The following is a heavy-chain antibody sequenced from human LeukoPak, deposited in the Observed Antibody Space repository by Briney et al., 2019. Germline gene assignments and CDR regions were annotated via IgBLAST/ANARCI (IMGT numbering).Heavy chain of an antibody. J-gene: IGHJ4*02. CDR2: IIPILGIA. CDR3: ARDIRYSSSWYSDY. Sequence: SVKVSCKASGGTFSSYAISWVRQAPGQGLEWMGRIIPILGIANYAQKFQGRVTITADKSTSTAYMELSSLRSEDTAVYYCARDIRYSSSWYSDYWGQGTLVTVSP. V-gene: IGHV1-69*04. CDR1: GGTFSSYA. D-gene: IGHD6-13*01.